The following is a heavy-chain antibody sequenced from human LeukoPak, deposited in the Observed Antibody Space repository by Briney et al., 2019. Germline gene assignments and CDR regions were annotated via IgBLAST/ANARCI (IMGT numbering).Heavy chain of an antibody. V-gene: IGHV3-74*01. Sequence: GGSLRLSCAASGFTFSNYWMHWVRQAPGKRLVWVSRINSDGSSPSHADSVKGRFTISRDNVKNTLYLQMNSLRAEDAAVCYCARDRGWGDYLFDYWGQGTLVTVSS. D-gene: IGHD4-17*01. J-gene: IGHJ4*02. CDR2: INSDGSSP. CDR3: ARDRGWGDYLFDY. CDR1: GFTFSNYW.